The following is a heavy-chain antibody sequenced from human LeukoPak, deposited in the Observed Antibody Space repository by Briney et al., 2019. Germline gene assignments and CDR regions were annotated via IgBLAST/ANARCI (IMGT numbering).Heavy chain of an antibody. CDR3: ARDFDEGASLDY. J-gene: IGHJ4*02. CDR2: INPNSGGT. V-gene: IGHV1-2*02. D-gene: IGHD4/OR15-4a*01. CDR1: GYTFTNYG. Sequence: ASVKVSCKASGYTFTNYGISWVRQAPGQGLEWMGWINPNSGGTNYAQKFQGRVTMTRDTSISTAYMELSRLRSDDTAVYYCARDFDEGASLDYWGQGTLVTVSS.